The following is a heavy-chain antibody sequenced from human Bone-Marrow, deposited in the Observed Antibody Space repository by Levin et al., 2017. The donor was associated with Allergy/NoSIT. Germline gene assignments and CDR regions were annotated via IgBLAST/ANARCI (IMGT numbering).Heavy chain of an antibody. D-gene: IGHD5-24*01. V-gene: IGHV3-23*01. CDR1: GFTFSTYA. CDR2: ISRNGAIT. CDR3: AKDVSQGMAGGGDALDM. J-gene: IGHJ3*02. Sequence: GESLKISCAASGFTFSTYAMSWVRQAPGKGLEWVSAISRNGAITYYAGSVKGRFTISRDNAKNTLYLQMNSLRAEDTAVYYCAKDVSQGMAGGGDALDMWGQGTVVTVSS.